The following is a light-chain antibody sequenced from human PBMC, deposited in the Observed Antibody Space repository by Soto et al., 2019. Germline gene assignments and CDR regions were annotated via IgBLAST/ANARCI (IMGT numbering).Light chain of an antibody. CDR3: SSYAGSNNLV. V-gene: IGLV2-8*01. CDR1: SSDVGGYNY. J-gene: IGLJ3*02. CDR2: EVT. Sequence: QSVLTQPPSASGSPGQSVTISCTGASSDVGGYNYVSWCQQHPGKAPKLMIYEVTKRPSGVPDRFSGSKSGNTASLTVSGLQAEDEADYYCSSYAGSNNLVFGGGTQVTVL.